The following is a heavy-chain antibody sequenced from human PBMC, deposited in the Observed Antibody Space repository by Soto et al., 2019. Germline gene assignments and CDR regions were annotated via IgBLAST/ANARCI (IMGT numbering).Heavy chain of an antibody. Sequence: ASVKVSCKASGYTFTSYYMHWVRQAPGQGLEWMGWINPNSGGTNYAQKFQGRVTMTRDTSISTAYMELSRLRSADTAVYYCARDVKSSSALPGYYYSGMDVWGQGTRVTVS. CDR3: ARDVKSSSALPGYYYSGMDV. J-gene: IGHJ6*02. V-gene: IGHV1-2*02. CDR2: INPNSGGT. CDR1: GYTFTSYY. D-gene: IGHD6-6*01.